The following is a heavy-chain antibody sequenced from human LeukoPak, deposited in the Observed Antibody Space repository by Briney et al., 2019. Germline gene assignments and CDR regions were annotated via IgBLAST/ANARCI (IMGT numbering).Heavy chain of an antibody. V-gene: IGHV3-23*01. CDR1: GFTFSSYA. Sequence: HAGGSLRLSCAASGFTFSSYAMSWVRQAPGKGLEWVSAISGSGGSTYYADSVKGRFTISRDNSKNTLYLQMNSLRAEDTAVYYCAKDGVIVGATRGAFDYWGQGTLVTVSS. CDR2: ISGSGGST. J-gene: IGHJ4*02. CDR3: AKDGVIVGATRGAFDY. D-gene: IGHD1-26*01.